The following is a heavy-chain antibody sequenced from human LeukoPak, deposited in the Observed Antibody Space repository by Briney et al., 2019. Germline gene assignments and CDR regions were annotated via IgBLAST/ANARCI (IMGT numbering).Heavy chain of an antibody. V-gene: IGHV4-59*01. J-gene: IGHJ4*02. CDR1: GGSITNYY. Sequence: SETLSLTCTVSGGSITNYYWLWLRQPPGKGLEWIGYIYYSGSTNYNPSLKSRVTISVDTSKNQFSLNLRSVTAADTAVYFCARYSSGYYSVFDYWGQGTLVTVSS. CDR3: ARYSSGYYSVFDY. CDR2: IYYSGST. D-gene: IGHD3-22*01.